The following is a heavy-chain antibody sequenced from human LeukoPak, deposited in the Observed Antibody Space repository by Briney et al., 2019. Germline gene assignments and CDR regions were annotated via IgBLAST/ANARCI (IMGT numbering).Heavy chain of an antibody. CDR1: GFTFSSYS. V-gene: IGHV3-21*01. J-gene: IGHJ4*02. Sequence: GGSLRLSCAASGFTFSSYSMNWVRQAPGKGLEWVSSISSSSSSYIYYADSVKGRFTISRDNAKNSLYLQMNSLRAEDTAVYYCARGESPVNTSDYWGQGTLVTVSS. CDR2: ISSSSSSYI. CDR3: ARGESPVNTSDY. D-gene: IGHD4-11*01.